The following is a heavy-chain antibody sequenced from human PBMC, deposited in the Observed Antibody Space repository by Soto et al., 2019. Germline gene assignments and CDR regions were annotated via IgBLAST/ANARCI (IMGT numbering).Heavy chain of an antibody. Sequence: ARRRVLPNTGMGLEWVSFVSGGSSYIYYADSVKGRFTISRDNSKNTLYLQLNTLRVGDTVVYYCAKVAARGWFTGVEHDFDYRAQ. CDR2: VSGGSSYI. D-gene: IGHD3-3*01. V-gene: IGHV3-23*01. CDR1: A. J-gene: IGHJ4*02. CDR3: AKVAARGWFTGVEHDFDY.